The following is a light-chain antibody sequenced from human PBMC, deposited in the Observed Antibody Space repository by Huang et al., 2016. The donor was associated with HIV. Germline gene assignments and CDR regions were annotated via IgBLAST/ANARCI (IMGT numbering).Light chain of an antibody. CDR1: QTINRC. CDR3: QQYTGYPYT. V-gene: IGKV1-5*01. J-gene: IGKJ2*01. CDR2: DAS. Sequence: DIQMTQSPSTLSASVGDRVTITCRASQTINRCLAWYQQKPGKAPKLLIYDASSVASGVPSRFSGSGAGTDFTLTISGLQHDDFSTYYCQQYTGYPYTFGQGTKLEIK.